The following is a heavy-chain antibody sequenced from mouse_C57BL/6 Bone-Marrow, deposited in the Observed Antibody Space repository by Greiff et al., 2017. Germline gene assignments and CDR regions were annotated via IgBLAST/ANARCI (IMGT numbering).Heavy chain of an antibody. J-gene: IGHJ2*01. CDR3: AREGKIWDIRGY. CDR1: GYTFTSYW. Sequence: VQLKQPGAELVKPGASVKLSCKASGYTFTSYWMQWVKQRPGQGLEWIGEIDPSDSYTNYNQKFKGKATLTVDKSSSTAYMQLSSLTSEDSAVYYCAREGKIWDIRGYWGQGTTLTVSS. V-gene: IGHV1-50*01. CDR2: IDPSDSYT. D-gene: IGHD1-1*01.